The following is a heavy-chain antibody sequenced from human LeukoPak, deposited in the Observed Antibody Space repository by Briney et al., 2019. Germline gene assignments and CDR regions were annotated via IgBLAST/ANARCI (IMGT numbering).Heavy chain of an antibody. J-gene: IGHJ1*01. CDR2: INHSGST. CDR1: GGSFSGYY. CDR3: ARGGFTMVRGVNSHKYFQH. V-gene: IGHV4-34*01. D-gene: IGHD3-10*01. Sequence: SETLSLTCAVYGGSFSGYYWSWIRQPPGKGLEWIGEINHSGSTNYNPSLKSRVTISVDTSKNQFPLKLSSVTAADTAVYYCARGGFTMVRGVNSHKYFQHWGQGTLVTVSS.